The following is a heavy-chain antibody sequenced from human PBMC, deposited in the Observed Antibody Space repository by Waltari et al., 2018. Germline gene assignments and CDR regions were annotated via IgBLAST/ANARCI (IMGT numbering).Heavy chain of an antibody. CDR2: ISSSSTYI. Sequence: EVQLVESGGGLVKPGRSLRLSCAASGFTFSSYTMTWVRQSPGKAVEWVASISSSSTYISYADSVKSRFTISRDDAENSLYLQMDSLRAEDTAVYYCTRDLYGSGGDWFDPWGQGTLVTVSS. CDR1: GFTFSSYT. D-gene: IGHD3-10*01. J-gene: IGHJ5*02. CDR3: TRDLYGSGGDWFDP. V-gene: IGHV3-21*01.